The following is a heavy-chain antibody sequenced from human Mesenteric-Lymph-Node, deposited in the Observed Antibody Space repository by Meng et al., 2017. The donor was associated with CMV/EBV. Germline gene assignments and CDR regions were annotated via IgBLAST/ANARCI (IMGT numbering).Heavy chain of an antibody. D-gene: IGHD3-22*01. CDR1: GFTFNTYG. Sequence: ASVKVSCKASGFTFNTYGINWVRQAPGQGLEWMGWISPYNGKTNYVQKLQGRVTMTTDTSTNTAYMDLRSLRSDDTALYYCARALSPDYYDGSGYPPGDAFDIWGQGTMVTVSS. CDR2: ISPYNGKT. V-gene: IGHV1-18*01. J-gene: IGHJ3*02. CDR3: ARALSPDYYDGSGYPPGDAFDI.